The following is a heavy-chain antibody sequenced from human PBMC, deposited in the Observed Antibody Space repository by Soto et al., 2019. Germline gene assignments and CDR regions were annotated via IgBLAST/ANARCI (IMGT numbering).Heavy chain of an antibody. Sequence: QVQLVESGGGVVQPGRSLRLSCAASGFTFSSYGMHWVRQAPGKGLEWVAVIWYDGSNKYYADSVKGRFTISRDNSKNTLYLQMNSLRAEDTAVYYCARGGLEVGYYCGGDCPASDAFDIWGQGTMVTVSS. CDR3: ARGGLEVGYYCGGDCPASDAFDI. D-gene: IGHD2-21*02. J-gene: IGHJ3*02. CDR1: GFTFSSYG. CDR2: IWYDGSNK. V-gene: IGHV3-33*01.